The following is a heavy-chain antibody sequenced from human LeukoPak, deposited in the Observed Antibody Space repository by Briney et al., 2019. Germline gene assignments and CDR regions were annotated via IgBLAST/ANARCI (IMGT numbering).Heavy chain of an antibody. Sequence: SETLSLTRTVSGGSISSSSYYWGWIRQPPGKGLEWIGSIYYSGSTYYNPSLKSRVTISVDTSKNQFSLKLSSVTAADTAVYYCARDRTEYGMDVWGQGTTVTVSS. J-gene: IGHJ6*02. CDR1: GGSISSSSYY. CDR3: ARDRTEYGMDV. CDR2: IYYSGST. V-gene: IGHV4-39*02.